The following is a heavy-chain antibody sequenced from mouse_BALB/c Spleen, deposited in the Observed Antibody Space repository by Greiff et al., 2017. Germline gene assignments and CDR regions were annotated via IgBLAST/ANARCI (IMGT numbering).Heavy chain of an antibody. V-gene: IGHV14-4*02. CDR3: TRYDGFFDY. CDR1: GFNIKDYY. Sequence: VQLQQSGAELVRSGASVKLSCTASGFNIKDYYMHWVKQRPEQGLEWIGWIDPENGDTEYAPKFQGKATMTADTSSNTAYLQLSSLTSEDTAVYYCTRYDGFFDYWGQGTTLTVSA. D-gene: IGHD2-3*01. CDR2: IDPENGDT. J-gene: IGHJ2*01.